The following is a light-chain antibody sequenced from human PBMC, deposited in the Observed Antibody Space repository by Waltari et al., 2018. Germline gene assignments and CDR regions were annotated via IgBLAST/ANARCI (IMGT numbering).Light chain of an antibody. V-gene: IGLV1-51*02. Sequence: QSVLTQPPSVSAAPGQKVTISCSGSSSNIGNNYVSWYQQLPGTAPKLLISEKNKRPAGIPDRFAGSKSVTSATLDITGLQTGDEAVYYCATWDSSLSVGIFGGGTKVTVL. J-gene: IGLJ2*01. CDR3: ATWDSSLSVGI. CDR2: EKN. CDR1: SSNIGNNY.